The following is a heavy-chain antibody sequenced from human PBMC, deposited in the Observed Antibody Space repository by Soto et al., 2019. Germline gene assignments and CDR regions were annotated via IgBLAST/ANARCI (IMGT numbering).Heavy chain of an antibody. CDR1: GFTFSSYS. CDR3: ARDLRGYDILTGYYYGMDV. Sequence: PGGSLRLSCAASGFTFSSYSMNWVRQAPGKGLEWVSYISSSSSTIYYADSVKGRFTISRDNAKNSLYLQMNSLRDEDTAVYYCARDLRGYDILTGYYYGMDVWGQGTTVTVSS. V-gene: IGHV3-48*02. CDR2: ISSSSSTI. J-gene: IGHJ6*02. D-gene: IGHD3-9*01.